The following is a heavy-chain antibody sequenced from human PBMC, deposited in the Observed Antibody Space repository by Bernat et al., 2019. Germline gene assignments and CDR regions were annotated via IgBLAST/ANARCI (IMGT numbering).Heavy chain of an antibody. D-gene: IGHD3-22*01. CDR2: ISYDGSNK. V-gene: IGHV3-30*18. J-gene: IGHJ6*02. CDR1: GFTFSSYG. Sequence: QVQLVESGGGVVQPGRSLRLSCAASGFTFSSYGMHWVRQAPGKGLEWVAVISYDGSNKYYADSVKGRFTISRENSKNTLYLQMNSLRAEDTAVYYCAKEQDYYDSSGYYIYYYYGMDVWGQGTTVTVSS. CDR3: AKEQDYYDSSGYYIYYYYGMDV.